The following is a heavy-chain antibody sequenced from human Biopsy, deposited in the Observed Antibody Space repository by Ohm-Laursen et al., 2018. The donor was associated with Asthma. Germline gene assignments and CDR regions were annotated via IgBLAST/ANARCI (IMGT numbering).Heavy chain of an antibody. D-gene: IGHD3-22*01. Sequence: TLSLTCTVSYGSITSGGYYWTWIPQHPGKGLEWNGFIYYSGSTYYNPSLKSRVSISLDTSKIQFSLKLSSVTAADTAVYYCARAQEYYDSRGYYRSFDYWGQGTLVTVSS. V-gene: IGHV4-31*03. J-gene: IGHJ4*02. CDR3: ARAQEYYDSRGYYRSFDY. CDR2: IYYSGST. CDR1: YGSITSGGYY.